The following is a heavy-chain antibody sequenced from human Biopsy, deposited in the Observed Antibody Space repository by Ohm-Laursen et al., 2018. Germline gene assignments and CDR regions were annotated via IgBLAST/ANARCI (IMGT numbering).Heavy chain of an antibody. CDR2: IFYSGIT. CDR1: GGSVSSNVAY. J-gene: IGHJ5*02. CDR3: ARHPTGFWFDP. Sequence: GTLSLTCPVSGGSVSSNVAYWAWIRQPSGKGLESIGSIFYSGITYYNPSLQSRVTMSVDTSKNQFSLNLTSVTAADTAVYYCARHPTGFWFDPWGQGTLVIVSS. V-gene: IGHV4-39*01.